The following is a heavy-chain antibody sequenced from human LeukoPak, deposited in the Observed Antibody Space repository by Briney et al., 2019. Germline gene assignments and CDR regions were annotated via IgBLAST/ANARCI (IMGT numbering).Heavy chain of an antibody. CDR1: GFTFSDYS. V-gene: IGHV3-48*02. Sequence: PGGSLRLSCVASGFTFSDYSMNWVRQPPGKGLEWVSYISSRGTTVFYADSVKGRFTISRENDRNSVFLQMSGLRDEDTATYYCASVHGVCSTSTCVANADVWGKGTTVSVS. CDR2: ISSRGTTV. CDR3: ASVHGVCSTSTCVANADV. D-gene: IGHD3-10*02. J-gene: IGHJ6*03.